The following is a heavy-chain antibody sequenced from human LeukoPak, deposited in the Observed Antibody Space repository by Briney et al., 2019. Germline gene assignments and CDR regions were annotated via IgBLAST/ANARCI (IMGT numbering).Heavy chain of an antibody. D-gene: IGHD6-19*01. Sequence: GGSLRLSCAASGFTVISNYMSWVRQAPGKGLEWVSVIYAGGLTYYADSVKGRFTISRDNSKNTLYLQMNSLRAEDTAVYYCASDSSGWYHDFDYWGQGTLVTVSS. V-gene: IGHV3-53*01. J-gene: IGHJ4*02. CDR2: IYAGGLT. CDR1: GFTVISNY. CDR3: ASDSSGWYHDFDY.